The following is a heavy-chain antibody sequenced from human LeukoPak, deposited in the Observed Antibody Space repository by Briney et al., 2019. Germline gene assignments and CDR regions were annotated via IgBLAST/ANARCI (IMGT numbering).Heavy chain of an antibody. CDR1: GFSFSTYN. CDR3: AREHYYDSSGEDI. CDR2: ITTSSTYI. J-gene: IGHJ3*02. D-gene: IGHD3-22*01. Sequence: GGSLRLSCAASGFSFSTYNMNWVRQAPGKGLEWVSSITTSSTYIYYADSVKGRFTISRDNAKNTLYLQMNSLRAEDTAVYYCAREHYYDSSGEDIWGQGTMVTVSS. V-gene: IGHV3-21*01.